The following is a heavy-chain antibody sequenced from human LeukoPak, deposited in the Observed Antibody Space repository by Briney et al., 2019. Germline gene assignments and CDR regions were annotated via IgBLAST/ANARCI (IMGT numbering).Heavy chain of an antibody. J-gene: IGHJ4*02. D-gene: IGHD3-10*01. CDR1: GGSISSSSYY. CDR2: IYYSGST. Sequence: KPSETLSLTCTVSGGSISSSSYYWGWIRQPPGKGLEWIGSIYYSGSTYYNPSLKSRVTISVDTSKNQFSLKLSSVTAADTAVYYCARGGTMVRGVIIKTMYFDYWGQGTLVTVSS. V-gene: IGHV4-39*07. CDR3: ARGGTMVRGVIIKTMYFDY.